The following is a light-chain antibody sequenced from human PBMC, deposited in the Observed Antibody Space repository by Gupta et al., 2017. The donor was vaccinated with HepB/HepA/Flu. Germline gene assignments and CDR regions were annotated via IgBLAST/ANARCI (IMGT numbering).Light chain of an antibody. CDR1: SSEVGSYNL. CDR2: EVS. V-gene: IGLV2-23*02. CDR3: CSYAGSSTVV. J-gene: IGLJ2*01. Sequence: QSALTQPASVSGSAGQSITISCTGTSSEVGSYNLVSWYQQHPGKAPKLMIYEVSKRPSGVSNRFSGSKSGNTASLTISGLQAEDEADYYCCSYAGSSTVVFGGGTKLTVL.